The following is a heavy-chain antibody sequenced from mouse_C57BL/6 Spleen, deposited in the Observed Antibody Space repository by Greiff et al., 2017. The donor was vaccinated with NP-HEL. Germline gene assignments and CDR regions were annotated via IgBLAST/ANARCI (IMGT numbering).Heavy chain of an antibody. CDR2: SRNKANDYTT. J-gene: IGHJ1*03. V-gene: IGHV7-1*01. Sequence: EVNVVESGGGLVQSGRSLRLSCATSGFTFSDFYMEWVRQAPGKGLEWIAASRNKANDYTTEYSASVKGRFIVSRDTSQSILYLQMNALRAEDTAIYYCARVATGGYFDVWGTGTTVTVSS. D-gene: IGHD1-1*01. CDR3: ARVATGGYFDV. CDR1: GFTFSDFY.